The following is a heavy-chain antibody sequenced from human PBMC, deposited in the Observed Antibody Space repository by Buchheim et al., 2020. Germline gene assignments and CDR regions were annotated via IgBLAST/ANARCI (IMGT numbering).Heavy chain of an antibody. CDR2: IYSSGST. CDR3: ARAEYYYDSSGYPHYWYFDL. J-gene: IGHJ2*01. V-gene: IGHV4-39*07. CDR1: GGSISSSSNY. D-gene: IGHD3-22*01. Sequence: QLQLQESGPGLVKPSETLSLTCTVSGGSISSSSNYWGWIRQPPGKGLEWIGSIYSSGSTYYNPSLKSRVTISVDTSKNPSSLKLSSVTAADTAVYYCARAEYYYDSSGYPHYWYFDLWGRGTL.